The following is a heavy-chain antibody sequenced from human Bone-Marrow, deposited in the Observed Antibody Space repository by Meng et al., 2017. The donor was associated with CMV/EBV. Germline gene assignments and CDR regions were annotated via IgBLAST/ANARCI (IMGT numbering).Heavy chain of an antibody. D-gene: IGHD6-13*01. J-gene: IGHJ4*02. V-gene: IGHV1-8*02. Sequence: ASVKVSCKASGYTFTSYYMHWVRQATGQGLEWMGWMNPNSGNTGYAQKFQGRVTMTRNTSISTAYMELSSLRSEDTAVYYCARVAAAADYWGQGTLVTVSS. CDR1: GYTFTSYY. CDR2: MNPNSGNT. CDR3: ARVAAAADY.